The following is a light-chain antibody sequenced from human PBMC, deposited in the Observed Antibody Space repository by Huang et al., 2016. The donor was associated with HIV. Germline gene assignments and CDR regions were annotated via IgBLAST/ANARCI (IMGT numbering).Light chain of an antibody. V-gene: IGKV3-11*01. J-gene: IGKJ4*01. CDR2: DAS. Sequence: VLTQSPATLSFFPGQRVSLSCRASQNINTHLAWYQQRPGQPPRLLIYDASSRVPGVPARFSGSGSGTDFTLTISSLESEDFATYYCQQRVNGLTFGGGTKV. CDR1: QNINTH. CDR3: QQRVNGLT.